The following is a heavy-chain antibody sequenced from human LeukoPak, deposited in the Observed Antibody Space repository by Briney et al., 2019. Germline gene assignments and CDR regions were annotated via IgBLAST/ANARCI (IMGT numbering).Heavy chain of an antibody. CDR3: AHLYLHPGIAY. CDR1: GLALSEYG. D-gene: IGHD2-2*02. CDR2: LRYNGITA. J-gene: IGHJ4*02. Sequence: PGGSLRLSCVASGLALSEYGMHWVRQAPGKGPEWVSFLRYNGITAYYPDSVKGRFTTSRDDSKNTLYLQMTSLRVEDTATYYCAHLYLHPGIAYWGRGTRVTVSS. V-gene: IGHV3-30*02.